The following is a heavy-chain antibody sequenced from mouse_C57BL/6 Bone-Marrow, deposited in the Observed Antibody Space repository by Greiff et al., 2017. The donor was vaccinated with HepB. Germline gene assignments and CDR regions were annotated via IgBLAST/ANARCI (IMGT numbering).Heavy chain of an antibody. V-gene: IGHV3-6*01. CDR2: ISYDGSN. Sequence: VQLKESGPGLVKPSQSLSLTCSVTGYSITSGYYWNWIRQFPGKKLEWMGYISYDGSNNYNPSLKNRISITRDTSKNQFFLKLNSVTTEDTATYYCARDRDYYYFDYWGQGTTLTVSS. CDR3: ARDRDYYYFDY. D-gene: IGHD2-4*01. J-gene: IGHJ2*01. CDR1: GYSITSGYY.